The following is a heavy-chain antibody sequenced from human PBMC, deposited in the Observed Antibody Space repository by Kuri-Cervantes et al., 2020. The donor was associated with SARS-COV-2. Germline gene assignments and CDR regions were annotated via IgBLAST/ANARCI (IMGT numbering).Heavy chain of an antibody. V-gene: IGHV1-18*04. CDR2: ISAYNGNT. D-gene: IGHD6-19*01. CDR1: GVTFTRDT. J-gene: IGHJ2*01. Sequence: ASVKVSCKASGVTFTRDTINWVRQAPGQGLEWMGWISAYNGNTNYAQKLQGRVTMTTDTSTSTAYMELRSLRPDDTAVYYCARDGGWLNWYFDLWGRGTLVTVSS. CDR3: ARDGGWLNWYFDL.